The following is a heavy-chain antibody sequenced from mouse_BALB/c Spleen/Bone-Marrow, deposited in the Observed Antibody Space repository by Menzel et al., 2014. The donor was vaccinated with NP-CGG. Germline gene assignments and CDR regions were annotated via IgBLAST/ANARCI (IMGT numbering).Heavy chain of an antibody. J-gene: IGHJ1*01. V-gene: IGHV1S81*02. Sequence: QVQLKDSGAELVKPGASVKLSCKASGNTFTGYYMYWVKQRPGQGLEWIGEINPSNGGTNFNEKFKSKATLTVDKSSSTEYMQLSSLTSEDSAVYYCTRSGTSWLRRSWYFDVWGAGTTVTVSS. CDR3: TRSGTSWLRRSWYFDV. CDR1: GNTFTGYY. D-gene: IGHD2-2*01. CDR2: INPSNGGT.